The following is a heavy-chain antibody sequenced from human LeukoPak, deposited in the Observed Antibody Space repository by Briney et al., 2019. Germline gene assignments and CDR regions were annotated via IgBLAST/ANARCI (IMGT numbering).Heavy chain of an antibody. CDR1: GFTFSSYG. CDR2: IRYDGSNK. D-gene: IGHD3-3*01. CDR3: AKDVGVYYDFWSGSSDY. J-gene: IGHJ4*02. V-gene: IGHV3-30*02. Sequence: GGSLRLSCAASGFTFSSYGMHWVRQAPGKGLEWVAFIRYDGSNKYYADSVKGRFTISRDNSKNTLYLQMNSLRAEDTAVYYCAKDVGVYYDFWSGSSDYWGQGTLVTVSS.